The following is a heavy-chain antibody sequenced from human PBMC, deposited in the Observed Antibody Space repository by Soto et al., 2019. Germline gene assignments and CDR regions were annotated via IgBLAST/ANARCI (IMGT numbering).Heavy chain of an antibody. CDR3: AGSVRRIAVARRHAFDI. D-gene: IGHD6-19*01. CDR1: GYTFTSYA. J-gene: IGHJ3*02. Sequence: ASVKVSCKASGYTFTSYAMHWVRQAPGQRLEWMGWINAGNGNTKYSQKFQGRVTITRDTSASTAYMELGSLRSEDTAVYYCAGSVRRIAVARRHAFDIWGQGTMVTVSS. CDR2: INAGNGNT. V-gene: IGHV1-3*01.